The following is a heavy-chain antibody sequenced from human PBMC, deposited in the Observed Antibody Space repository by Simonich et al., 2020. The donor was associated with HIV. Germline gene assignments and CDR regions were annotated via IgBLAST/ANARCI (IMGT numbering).Heavy chain of an antibody. Sequence: QVQLQQWGAGLLKPSETLSLTCAVYGGSFSGYYWSWIRQPPGKGLEGIGESNHSGITNYKASLNSRATISVDKSKNQFSLKLSSVTAADTAIYYCARRDRELILYFDYWGQGNLVTVSS. CDR3: ARRDRELILYFDY. J-gene: IGHJ4*02. CDR2: SNHSGIT. D-gene: IGHD3-3*01. CDR1: GGSFSGYY. V-gene: IGHV4-34*01.